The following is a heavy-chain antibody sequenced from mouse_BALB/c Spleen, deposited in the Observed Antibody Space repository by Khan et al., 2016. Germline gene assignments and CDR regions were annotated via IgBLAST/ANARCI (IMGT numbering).Heavy chain of an antibody. CDR1: GDSITSGY. CDR3: ASYDGSCSFFDY. V-gene: IGHV3-8*02. Sequence: EVQLQESGPSIVKPSQTLYLTCSVTGDSITSGYWNWIRKFPGNKLEYMGYISYSGTTYYDPSLKSRLSITRDSSKNQYYLQLNSVTTEDTPTCDCASYDGSCSFFDYWGQGTTLTVSS. D-gene: IGHD3-2*02. J-gene: IGHJ2*01. CDR2: ISYSGTT.